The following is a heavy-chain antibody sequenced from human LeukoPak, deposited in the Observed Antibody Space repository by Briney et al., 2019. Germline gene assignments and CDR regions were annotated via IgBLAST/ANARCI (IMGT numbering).Heavy chain of an antibody. V-gene: IGHV1-2*02. CDR2: INPNSGGT. CDR3: ARGRMAAAGAGYFQH. CDR1: GYTFTGYY. J-gene: IGHJ1*01. Sequence: ASVKVSCKASGYTFTGYYMHWVRQAPGQGLEWMGWINPNSGGTNYAQKFQGRVTMTRDTSISTAYMELSRLRSEDTAVYYCARGRMAAAGAGYFQHWGQGTLVTVSS. D-gene: IGHD6-13*01.